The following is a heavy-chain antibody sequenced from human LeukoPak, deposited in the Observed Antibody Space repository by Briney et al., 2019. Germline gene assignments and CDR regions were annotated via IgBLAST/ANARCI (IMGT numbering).Heavy chain of an antibody. J-gene: IGHJ6*03. V-gene: IGHV4-61*01. CDR1: GGSISSSNW. CDR2: IYYSGST. Sequence: SETLSLTCAVSGGSISSSNWWSWIRQPPGKGLEWIGNIYYSGSTNYNPSLKSRVTISVDTSKNQFSLKLSSVTAADTAVYYCTRGSIAYYYMDVWGKGTTVTISS. CDR3: TRGSIAYYYMDV. D-gene: IGHD3-22*01.